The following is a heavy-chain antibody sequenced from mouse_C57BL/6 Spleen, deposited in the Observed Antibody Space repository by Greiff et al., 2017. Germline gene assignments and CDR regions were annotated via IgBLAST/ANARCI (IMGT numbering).Heavy chain of an antibody. CDR2: IDPEDGET. D-gene: IGHD1-1*01. CDR3: AGEEVYFYGSSNWYFYG. CDR1: GFKIKDYY. Sequence: EVKLQQSGAELVKPGASVKLSCTASGFKIKDYYIHWVKQRTEQGLEWIGRIDPEDGETKYDPKFKGKATITADTSSNTAYLQLSSLTSEDTAVYYCAGEEVYFYGSSNWYFYGWCTGTTVTVSS. J-gene: IGHJ1*03. V-gene: IGHV14-2*01.